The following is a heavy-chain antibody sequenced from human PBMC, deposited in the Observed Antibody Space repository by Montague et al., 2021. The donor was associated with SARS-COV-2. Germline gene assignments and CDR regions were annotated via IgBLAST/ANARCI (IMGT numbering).Heavy chain of an antibody. Sequence: SETLSLTCSVSGASIGRYYWSWIRQSDGKGLEWIGRIYTGGYVNYNPALQRRVSMSVDTSKIQVSLNVTSVTAADTAVYYCASAIWHLDVWGRGILVTVSS. CDR3: ASAIWHLDV. V-gene: IGHV4-4*07. CDR2: IYTGGYV. CDR1: GASIGRYY. J-gene: IGHJ2*01.